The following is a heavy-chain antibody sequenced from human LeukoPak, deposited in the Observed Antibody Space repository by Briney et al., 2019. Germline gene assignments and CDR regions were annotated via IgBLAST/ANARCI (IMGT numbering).Heavy chain of an antibody. CDR2: ISSSSSTI. V-gene: IGHV3-48*01. CDR1: GLTFSSYS. CDR3: ARSTRALVPTADDAFDI. D-gene: IGHD2-2*01. Sequence: PGGSLRLSCAASGLTFSSYSMNWVRQAPGKGLEWVSYISSSSSTIYYADSVKGRYTISRDNAKDTMYLQMNSLRAEDTAVYYCARSTRALVPTADDAFDIWGQGTMVTVSS. J-gene: IGHJ3*02.